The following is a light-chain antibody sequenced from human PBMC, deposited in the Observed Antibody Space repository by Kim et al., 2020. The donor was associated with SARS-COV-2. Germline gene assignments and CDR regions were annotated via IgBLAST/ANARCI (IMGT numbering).Light chain of an antibody. CDR3: QQYYSYPCT. CDR2: AAS. J-gene: IGKJ1*01. Sequence: ASKGDRVTITYQASQGISSYLAWYQQKPGKAPKLLIYAASTLQSGVPSRFSGSGSGTDFTLTISCLQSEDFATYYCQQYYSYPCTFGQGTKVDIK. CDR1: QGISSY. V-gene: IGKV1-8*01.